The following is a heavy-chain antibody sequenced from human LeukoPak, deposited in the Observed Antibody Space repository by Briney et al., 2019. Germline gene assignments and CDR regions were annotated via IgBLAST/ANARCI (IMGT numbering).Heavy chain of an antibody. Sequence: GGSLRLSCAAPGFTFSSYEMNWVRQAPGKGLEWVSYISSSGSTIYYADSVEGRFTISRDNAKNSLYLQMNSLRAEDTAVYYCAREMATIAARYFDYWGQGTLVTVSS. V-gene: IGHV3-48*03. CDR3: AREMATIAARYFDY. J-gene: IGHJ4*02. CDR2: ISSSGSTI. D-gene: IGHD5-24*01. CDR1: GFTFSSYE.